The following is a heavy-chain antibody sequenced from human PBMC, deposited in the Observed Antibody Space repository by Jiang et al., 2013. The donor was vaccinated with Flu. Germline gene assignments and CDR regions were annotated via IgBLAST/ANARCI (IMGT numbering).Heavy chain of an antibody. Sequence: GPGLVKPSETLSLTCTVSGGSISSYYWSWIRQPPGKGLEWIGYIYYSGSTNYNPSLKSRVTISVDTSKNQFSLKLSSVTAADTAVYYCASSPHSYGYYYYYYMDVWG. D-gene: IGHD5-18*01. CDR2: IYYSGST. J-gene: IGHJ6*03. CDR1: GGSISSYY. V-gene: IGHV4-59*01. CDR3: ASSPHSYGYYYYYYMDV.